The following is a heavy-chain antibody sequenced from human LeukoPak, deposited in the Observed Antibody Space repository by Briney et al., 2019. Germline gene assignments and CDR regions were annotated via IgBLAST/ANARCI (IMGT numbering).Heavy chain of an antibody. J-gene: IGHJ6*03. V-gene: IGHV3-66*01. Sequence: GGTLRLSCAASGFTFSSYGMSWVRQAPGKGLEWVSPIYSGGSTDYADSVKGRFSISRDNSKNTLDLQMNSLRVEDTAVYYCASVRDGFGENYYYYYMDVGGKGTTVTISS. CDR2: IYSGGST. CDR1: GFTFSSYG. CDR3: ASVRDGFGENYYYYYMDV. D-gene: IGHD3-10*01.